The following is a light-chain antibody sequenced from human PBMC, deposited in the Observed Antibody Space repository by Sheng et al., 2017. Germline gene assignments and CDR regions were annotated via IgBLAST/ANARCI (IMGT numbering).Light chain of an antibody. CDR1: SSDVGGYTY. J-gene: IGLJ1*01. CDR2: DVT. Sequence: QSALTQPASVSGSPGQSITISCTGTSSDVGGYTYVSWYQRHPGKAPKFMIFDVTNRPSGVSNRFSGSKSGNTASLTISGLQAEDEADYYCCSWTSGNTYVFGTGTKVTVL. CDR3: CSWTSGNTYV. V-gene: IGLV2-14*03.